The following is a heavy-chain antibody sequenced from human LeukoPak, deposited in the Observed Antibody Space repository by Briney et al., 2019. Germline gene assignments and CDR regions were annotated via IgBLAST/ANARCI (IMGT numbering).Heavy chain of an antibody. J-gene: IGHJ4*02. CDR2: ISGSGGST. Sequence: PGGSLRLSCAASGFTFSSYAMSWVRQAPGKGLEWVSGISGSGGSTYYAVSVKGRFTISRDNSKNTLYLQMNSLRVEDTAVYYCAKDETMVRGGSRPYWGQGTLVTVSS. V-gene: IGHV3-23*01. D-gene: IGHD3-10*01. CDR3: AKDETMVRGGSRPY. CDR1: GFTFSSYA.